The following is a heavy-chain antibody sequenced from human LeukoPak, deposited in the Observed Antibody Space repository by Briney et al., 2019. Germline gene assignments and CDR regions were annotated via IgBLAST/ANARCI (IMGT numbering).Heavy chain of an antibody. CDR1: GGSFSGYY. Sequence: KPSETLSLTCAVYGGSFSGYYWSWIRQPPGKGLEWIGEINHSGSTNYNPSLKSRVTISVDTSKNQFSLKLSSVTAADTAVYYCARASSGWYRKSFDYWGQGTLVTVSS. J-gene: IGHJ4*02. CDR3: ARASSGWYRKSFDY. D-gene: IGHD6-19*01. V-gene: IGHV4-34*01. CDR2: INHSGST.